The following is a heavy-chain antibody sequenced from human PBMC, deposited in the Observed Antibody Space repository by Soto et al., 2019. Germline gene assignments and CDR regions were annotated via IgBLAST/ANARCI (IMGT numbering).Heavy chain of an antibody. CDR1: GFTLSSYA. D-gene: IGHD2-2*02. CDR3: AKDLTKGNIVVVPAAITPIYYYYGMDV. Sequence: AGGSLRLSCAASGFTLSSYAMSWVRQAPGKGLEWVSAISGSGGSTYYADSVKGRFTISRDNSKNTLYLQMNSLRAEDTAVYYCAKDLTKGNIVVVPAAITPIYYYYGMDVWGQGTTFTVS. J-gene: IGHJ6*02. V-gene: IGHV3-23*01. CDR2: ISGSGGST.